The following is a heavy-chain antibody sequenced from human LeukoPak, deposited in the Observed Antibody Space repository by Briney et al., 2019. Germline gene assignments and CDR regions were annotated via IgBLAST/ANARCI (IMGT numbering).Heavy chain of an antibody. V-gene: IGHV4-4*07. Sequence: SETLSLTCTVSGGSISSYYWSWIRQPAGKGLEWIGRIYTSGSTNYNPSLKSRVTMSVDTSKNQFSLKLSSVTAADTAVYYCARDRLGYDYVWGSYRHNWFDPWGRGTLVTVSS. CDR2: IYTSGST. D-gene: IGHD3-16*02. CDR3: ARDRLGYDYVWGSYRHNWFDP. CDR1: GGSISSYY. J-gene: IGHJ5*02.